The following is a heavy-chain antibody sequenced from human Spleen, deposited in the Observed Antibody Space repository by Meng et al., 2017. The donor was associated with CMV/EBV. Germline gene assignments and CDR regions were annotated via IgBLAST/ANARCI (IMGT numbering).Heavy chain of an antibody. V-gene: IGHV3-30*03. CDR2: ISYDGDDK. D-gene: IGHD3-10*01. CDR3: AREGPYGSGKYSPEGY. Sequence: GGSLRLSCAASGFTFSSYSMNWVRQAPGKGLEWVALISYDGDDKYYADSVKGRFTISRDNSKNILYLQMHSLRPEDTAVYYCAREGPYGSGKYSPEGYWGQGTLVTVSS. CDR1: GFTFSSYS. J-gene: IGHJ4*02.